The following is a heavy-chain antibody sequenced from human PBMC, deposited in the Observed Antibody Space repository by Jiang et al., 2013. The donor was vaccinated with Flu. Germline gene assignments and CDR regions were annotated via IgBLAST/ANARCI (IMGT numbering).Heavy chain of an antibody. D-gene: IGHD6-13*01. V-gene: IGHV1-46*01. Sequence: KASGYTFTSYYMHWVRQAPGQGLEWMGIINPSGGSTSCAQKFQGRVTMTRDTSTSTVYMELSSLRSEDTAVYYCARDLLPGYSSSWYLDYWGQGTLVTVSS. CDR2: INPSGGST. CDR1: GYTFTSYY. CDR3: ARDLLPGYSSSWYLDY. J-gene: IGHJ4*02.